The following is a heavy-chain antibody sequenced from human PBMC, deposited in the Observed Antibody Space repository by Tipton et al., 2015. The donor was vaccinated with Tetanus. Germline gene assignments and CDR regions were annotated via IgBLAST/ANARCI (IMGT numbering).Heavy chain of an antibody. J-gene: IGHJ5*02. CDR3: ARGSRNWFDP. CDR1: GDSISTGGHY. V-gene: IGHV4-31*11. Sequence: TLSLTCAVSGDSISTGGHYWSWIRQHPGKGLEWIGYVQYTGSTYSNPSLKGRLTISEDTSNNQFSLSLNSVTAADTAVYYCARGSRNWFDPWGQGALVIVSS. CDR2: VQYTGST.